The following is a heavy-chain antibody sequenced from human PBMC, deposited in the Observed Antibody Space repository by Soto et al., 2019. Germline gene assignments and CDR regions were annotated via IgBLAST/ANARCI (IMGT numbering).Heavy chain of an antibody. D-gene: IGHD2-15*01. V-gene: IGHV3-23*01. J-gene: IGHJ4*02. CDR3: ARRRGAGGHFDY. CDR2: VSIGGST. CDR1: GFTFSSYA. Sequence: XGSLRLTCAASGFTFSSYAMCWVRQGPGKGLEWVAVVSIGGSTHYADSVRGRFTISRDNSKNTLSLQMNSLTAEDTAVYFCARRRGAGGHFDYWGQGALVTVSS.